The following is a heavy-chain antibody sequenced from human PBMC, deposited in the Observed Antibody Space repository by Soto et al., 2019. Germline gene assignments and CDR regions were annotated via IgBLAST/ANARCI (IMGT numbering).Heavy chain of an antibody. D-gene: IGHD2-15*01. CDR3: ARDGYCSGGSCYSVPVFDY. CDR1: GFTFSSYG. Sequence: QVQLVESGGGVVQPGRSLRLSCAASGFTFSSYGMHWVRQAPGKGLEWVAVIWYDGSNKYYADSVKGRFTISRDNSKNTQYRQMNSLRAEDTAVYYRARDGYCSGGSCYSVPVFDYWGQGTLVTVSS. J-gene: IGHJ4*02. CDR2: IWYDGSNK. V-gene: IGHV3-33*01.